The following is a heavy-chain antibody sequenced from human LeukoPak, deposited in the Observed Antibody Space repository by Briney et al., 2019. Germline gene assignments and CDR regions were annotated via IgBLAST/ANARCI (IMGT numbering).Heavy chain of an antibody. CDR1: GYTFITSW. J-gene: IGHJ4*02. Sequence: GESLKLSCKGSGYTFITSWIGWVRQMPGKGLEWMGRIDPSDSYTNYSPSFQGHVTISVDKSISTAYLQWSSLKASDTAMYYCSRRLQRHFDYWGQGTLVTVSS. D-gene: IGHD2-15*01. CDR2: IDPSDSYT. CDR3: SRRLQRHFDY. V-gene: IGHV5-10-1*01.